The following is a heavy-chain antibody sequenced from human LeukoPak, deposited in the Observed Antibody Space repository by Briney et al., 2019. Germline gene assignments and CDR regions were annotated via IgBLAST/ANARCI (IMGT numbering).Heavy chain of an antibody. V-gene: IGHV5-51*01. D-gene: IGHD1-26*01. CDR2: IYPSDSDT. CDR1: EYSFATYW. Sequence: TTGESLKISCQGSEYSFATYWIAWLRQMPGKGLEWMGIIYPSDSDTRYSPSFQGQVTISADKSIKTAYLQWSSLKASDTAMYYCARPLQGIVGVTGFDYWGQGTLVTVSS. CDR3: ARPLQGIVGVTGFDY. J-gene: IGHJ4*02.